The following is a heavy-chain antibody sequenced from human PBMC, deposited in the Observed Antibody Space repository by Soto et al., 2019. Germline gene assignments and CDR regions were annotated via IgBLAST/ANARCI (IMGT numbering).Heavy chain of an antibody. CDR2: IIPIFGTA. CDR3: ARSISDYYDSSGHNWFDP. CDR1: GGTFSSYA. D-gene: IGHD3-22*01. J-gene: IGHJ5*02. Sequence: ASVKVSFKASGGTFSSYAISWVRQAPGQGLEWMGGIIPIFGTANYAQKFQGRVTITADESTSTAYMELSSLRSEDTAVYYCARSISDYYDSSGHNWFDPWGQGTLVTVSS. V-gene: IGHV1-69*13.